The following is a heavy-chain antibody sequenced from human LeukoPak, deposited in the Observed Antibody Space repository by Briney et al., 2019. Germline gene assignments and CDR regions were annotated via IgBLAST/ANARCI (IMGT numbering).Heavy chain of an antibody. V-gene: IGHV4-38-2*01. CDR2: IYHSGNT. Sequence: PSETLSLTCDVSRYSISSAYYWGWIRQPPGKGLEWIGNIYHSGNTHYSPSLKSRVTISVDTSKNQFSLKLRSVTAADTAVFYCARKRDGGWFDPWGQGTLVIVSS. D-gene: IGHD5-24*01. CDR3: ARKRDGGWFDP. J-gene: IGHJ5*02. CDR1: RYSISSAYY.